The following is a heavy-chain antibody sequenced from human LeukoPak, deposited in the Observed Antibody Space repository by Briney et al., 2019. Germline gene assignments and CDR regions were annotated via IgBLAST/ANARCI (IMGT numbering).Heavy chain of an antibody. CDR2: INHSGST. V-gene: IGHV4-34*01. J-gene: IGHJ5*02. Sequence: SETLSLTCAVYGGSFSGYYWSWIRLPPGKGLEWIGEINHSGSTNYNPSPKSRVTISVDTSKNQFSLKLSSVTAADTAVYYCARGVVVVPAAILGSPGDWFDPWGQGTLVTVSS. CDR3: ARGVVVVPAAILGSPGDWFDP. D-gene: IGHD2-2*01. CDR1: GGSFSGYY.